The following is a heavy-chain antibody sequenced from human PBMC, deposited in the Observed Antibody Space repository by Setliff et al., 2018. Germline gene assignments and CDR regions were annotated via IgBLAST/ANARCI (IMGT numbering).Heavy chain of an antibody. CDR3: ARDRDSSGYPYYFDY. D-gene: IGHD3-22*01. CDR2: INPNSGGT. Sequence: GASVKVSCKASGYTFTGYYMHWVRQAPGQGLEWMGWINPNSGGTNYAQKFQGWVTMTGDTSISTAYMELSRLRSDDTAVYYCARDRDSSGYPYYFDYWGQGTLVTVSS. CDR1: GYTFTGYY. J-gene: IGHJ4*02. V-gene: IGHV1-2*04.